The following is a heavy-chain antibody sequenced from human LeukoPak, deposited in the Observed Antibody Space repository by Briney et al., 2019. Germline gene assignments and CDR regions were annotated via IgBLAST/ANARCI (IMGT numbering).Heavy chain of an antibody. J-gene: IGHJ4*02. D-gene: IGHD3/OR15-3a*01. CDR3: AKLDFAATTFDY. V-gene: IGHV3-23*01. Sequence: GGSLRLSCAASGFTFSSYAMSWVRQAPGKGLEWVSAISGSGGSTYYADSVKGRFTISRDNSKITLYLQMNSLRAEDTAVYYCAKLDFAATTFDYWGQGTLVTVSS. CDR2: ISGSGGST. CDR1: GFTFSSYA.